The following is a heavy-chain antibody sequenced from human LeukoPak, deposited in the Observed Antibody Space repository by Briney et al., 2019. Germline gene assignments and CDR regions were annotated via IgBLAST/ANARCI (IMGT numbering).Heavy chain of an antibody. CDR3: ARAGYNWKNYYYYGMDV. Sequence: SETLSLTCAVSGGSISSYYWSWIRQPPGKGLEWIGYIYYSGSTNYNPSLKSRVTISVDTSKNQFPLKLSPVTAADTAVYYCARAGYNWKNYYYYGMDVWGQGTTVTVSS. D-gene: IGHD1-20*01. V-gene: IGHV4-59*01. J-gene: IGHJ6*02. CDR1: GGSISSYY. CDR2: IYYSGST.